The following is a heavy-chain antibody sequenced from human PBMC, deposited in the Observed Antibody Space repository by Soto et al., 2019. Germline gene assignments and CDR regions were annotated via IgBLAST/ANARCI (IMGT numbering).Heavy chain of an antibody. D-gene: IGHD2-2*01. V-gene: IGHV3-30*18. CDR3: AKSRAIDGPPASGAFAI. Sequence: GGSLRLSCAGSGFTFSSYGMHWVRQAPGKGLEWVAVISYDGSNKYYADSVQGRFTISRDNSKNTLYLQMHSLRAKDPAVYYCAKSRAIDGPPASGAFAIGGQGTMVTVSS. CDR2: ISYDGSNK. CDR1: GFTFSSYG. J-gene: IGHJ3*02.